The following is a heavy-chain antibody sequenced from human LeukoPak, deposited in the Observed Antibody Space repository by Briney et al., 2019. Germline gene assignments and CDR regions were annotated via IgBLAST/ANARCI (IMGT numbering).Heavy chain of an antibody. V-gene: IGHV1-24*01. J-gene: IGHJ3*02. CDR2: FDPEDGET. Sequence: ASVKVSCKVSGYTLTELSMHWVRQAPGKGLEWMGGFDPEDGETIYAQKFQGRATMTEDTSTDTAYMELSSLRSEDTAVYYCATVRPPVMVRGPSDAFDIWGQGTMVTVSS. CDR1: GYTLTELS. D-gene: IGHD3-10*01. CDR3: ATVRPPVMVRGPSDAFDI.